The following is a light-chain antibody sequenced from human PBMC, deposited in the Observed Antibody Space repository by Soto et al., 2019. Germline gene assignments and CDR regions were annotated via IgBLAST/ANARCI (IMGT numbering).Light chain of an antibody. Sequence: ELVMTQSPATVSVSPGQRATLSCRASQSVSSNLAWYQQKPGQPPRLLIYGASTRATGIPARCSGSWSGTYFPLTISRLEPEDFAVYYCQQCGSSSTVGHGTRLEIK. CDR3: QQCGSSST. J-gene: IGKJ5*01. V-gene: IGKV3-15*01. CDR2: GAS. CDR1: QSVSSN.